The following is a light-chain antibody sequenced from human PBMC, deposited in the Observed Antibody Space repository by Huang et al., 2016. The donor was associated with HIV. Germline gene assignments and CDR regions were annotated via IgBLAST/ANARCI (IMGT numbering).Light chain of an antibody. CDR1: QGIRNF. V-gene: IGKV1-27*01. CDR2: GAS. Sequence: DIQMTQSPSSLSASVGDRVTITCRASQGIRNFVAWYQQKPGKPPKRLIYGASTLESGVPSRFSGGGSETEFTLNIRSLQTEDVATYYCQKYSNDPRAFGQGTRVDIK. J-gene: IGKJ1*01. CDR3: QKYSNDPRA.